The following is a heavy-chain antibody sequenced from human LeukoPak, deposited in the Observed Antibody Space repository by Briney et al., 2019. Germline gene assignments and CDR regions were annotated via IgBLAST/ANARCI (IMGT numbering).Heavy chain of an antibody. V-gene: IGHV1-2*02. CDR2: INPNSGGT. Sequence: ASVKVSCKASGYTFTGYYMHWVRQAPGQGLEWMGWINPNSGGTNYAQKFQGRVTMTRDTSISTAYMELSRLRSDDTAVYYCAAADLYYYGSGSYYNVDYYYYMDVWGKGTTVTISS. J-gene: IGHJ6*03. CDR3: AAADLYYYGSGSYYNVDYYYYMDV. CDR1: GYTFTGYY. D-gene: IGHD3-10*01.